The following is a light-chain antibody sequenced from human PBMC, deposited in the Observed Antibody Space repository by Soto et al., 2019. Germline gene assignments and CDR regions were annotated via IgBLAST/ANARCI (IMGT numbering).Light chain of an antibody. CDR1: QTISSC. V-gene: IGKV1-5*03. CDR2: KAS. Sequence: NQVTQSPSTRSAYXXDRVAISCWGSQTISSCLAWYQQKPGKAPKXXIYKASTLKSGVPSRFSGSGSGTEFTLTISSLQPDDFATYYCQHYNSYSEAFGQGTKVDIK. J-gene: IGKJ1*01. CDR3: QHYNSYSEA.